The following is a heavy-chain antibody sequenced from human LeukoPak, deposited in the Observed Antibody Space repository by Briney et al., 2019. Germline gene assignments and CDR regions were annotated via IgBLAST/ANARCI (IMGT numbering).Heavy chain of an antibody. Sequence: SVKVSCKASGGTFSSYAISWVRQAPGQGLEWMGGIIPIFGTANYAQKFQGRVTITADESTSTAYMELSSLRSEDMAVYYCARARYETRIWPKSRYDYYHYMDVWGKGTTVTVSS. D-gene: IGHD3-3*01. V-gene: IGHV1-69*13. CDR3: ARARYETRIWPKSRYDYYHYMDV. J-gene: IGHJ6*03. CDR2: IIPIFGTA. CDR1: GGTFSSYA.